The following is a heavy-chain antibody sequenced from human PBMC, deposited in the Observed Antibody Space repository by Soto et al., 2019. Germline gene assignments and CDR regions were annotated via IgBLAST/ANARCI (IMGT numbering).Heavy chain of an antibody. CDR1: GFTFSSYS. CDR2: ISSSSSYI. CDR3: ARLPDISHPRRYYYYGMDV. D-gene: IGHD3-9*01. V-gene: IGHV3-21*01. J-gene: IGHJ6*02. Sequence: GSLRLSCAASGFTFSSYSMNWVRQAPGKGLEWVSSISSSSSYIYYADSVKGRFTISRDNAKNSLYLQMNSLRAEDTAVYYCARLPDISHPRRYYYYGMDVWGQGTTVTVSS.